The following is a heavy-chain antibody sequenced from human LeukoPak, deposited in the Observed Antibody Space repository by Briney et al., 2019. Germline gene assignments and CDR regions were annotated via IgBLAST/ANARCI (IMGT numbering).Heavy chain of an antibody. CDR3: ASVPYSSGWHFDY. V-gene: IGHV3-7*01. CDR1: GFSIKNYW. D-gene: IGHD6-19*01. CDR2: IKQDGSEK. Sequence: GGSLRLSCVASGFSIKNYWMTWVRQAPGKGLGWVANIKQDGSEKYYVNSVKGRFTVSRDNAKNSLYLQMNSLRAEDTAVYYCASVPYSSGWHFDYWGQGTLVTVSS. J-gene: IGHJ4*02.